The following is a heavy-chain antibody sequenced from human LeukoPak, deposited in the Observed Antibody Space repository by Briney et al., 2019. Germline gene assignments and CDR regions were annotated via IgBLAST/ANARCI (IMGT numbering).Heavy chain of an antibody. CDR2: ISGNGGST. V-gene: IGHV3-23*01. CDR1: GLTFSNYA. D-gene: IGHD3-10*01. J-gene: IGHJ3*02. CDR3: AKDTVRGVMTYAFDI. Sequence: GGSLRLSCAASGLTFSNYAMSWVRQAPGKGLEWVSGISGNGGSTYYADSVKGRFTISRDNSKNTLYLQTNSLRVEDTAVYYCAKDTVRGVMTYAFDIWGQGTMVTVSS.